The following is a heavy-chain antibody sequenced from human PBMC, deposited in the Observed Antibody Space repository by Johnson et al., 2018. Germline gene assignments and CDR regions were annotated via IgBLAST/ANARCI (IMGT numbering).Heavy chain of an antibody. D-gene: IGHD3-10*01. J-gene: IGHJ3*02. CDR2: LSRSSSTI. Sequence: EVQLVESGGGLVQPGGSLRLSCAASGSTFSSYSMNWVRQAPGKGLEWVSYLSRSSSTIYYADSVKGRFTISRDNAKTSLYLQMNSLRAEDTAAYYCARPLFLWFGELFSGTLAFDIWGQGTMVTVSS. CDR3: ARPLFLWFGELFSGTLAFDI. V-gene: IGHV3-48*01. CDR1: GSTFSSYS.